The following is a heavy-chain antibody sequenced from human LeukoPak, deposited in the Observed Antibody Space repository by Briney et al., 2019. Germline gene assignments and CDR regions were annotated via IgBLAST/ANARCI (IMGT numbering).Heavy chain of an antibody. V-gene: IGHV3-23*01. CDR1: GFTLRSYA. J-gene: IGHJ4*02. Sequence: GGSLRLSCSASGFTLRSYAMGGVRQAPGKGLEWVSAISDTGDKTYYADSVKGRFPISRDNSRHTLYLHMSRLRAEDTALFYCAKITDSTPYGSGTFDSWGQGTLVTVSS. D-gene: IGHD3-10*01. CDR3: AKITDSTPYGSGTFDS. CDR2: ISDTGDKT.